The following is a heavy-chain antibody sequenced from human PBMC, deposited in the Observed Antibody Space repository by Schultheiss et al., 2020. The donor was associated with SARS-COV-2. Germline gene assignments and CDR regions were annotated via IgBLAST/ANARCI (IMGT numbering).Heavy chain of an antibody. CDR1: GFTFTDYY. V-gene: IGHV3-30*03. CDR2: ISYDGSNK. Sequence: GGSLRLSCVVSGFTFTDYYMSWIRQAPGKGLEWVAVISYDGSNKYYADSVKGRFTISRDNSKNTLYLQMNSLRAEDTAVYYCARGLRSGYRTVDYWGQGTLVTVSS. CDR3: ARGLRSGYRTVDY. D-gene: IGHD3-3*01. J-gene: IGHJ4*02.